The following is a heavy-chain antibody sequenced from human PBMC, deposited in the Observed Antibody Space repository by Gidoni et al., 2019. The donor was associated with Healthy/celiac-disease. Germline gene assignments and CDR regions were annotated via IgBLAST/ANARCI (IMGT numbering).Heavy chain of an antibody. Sequence: EVQLVESGGGLVKPGGSLRLSCAASGFHFRNAWMSWVRQAPGKGLEWVGRIKSKTDGGTTDYAAPVKGRFTISRDDSKNTLYLQMNSLKTEDTAVYYCTTDLCDCSSTSCFFWFDPWGQGTLVTVSS. J-gene: IGHJ5*02. CDR1: GFHFRNAW. CDR3: TTDLCDCSSTSCFFWFDP. CDR2: IKSKTDGGTT. V-gene: IGHV3-15*01. D-gene: IGHD2-2*01.